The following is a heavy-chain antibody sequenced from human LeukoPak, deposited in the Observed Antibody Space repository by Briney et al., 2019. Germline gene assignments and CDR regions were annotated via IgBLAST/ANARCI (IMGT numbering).Heavy chain of an antibody. Sequence: GGSLRLSCKASGFIFSNYAMSWVRQAPGKGLEWVSIITGSGGDSYYADSVKGRFTISRDNAKNSLYLQMNSLRDEDTAVYYCARGLRGDYYDSSGYSDYWGQGTLVTVSS. CDR2: ITGSGGDS. CDR3: ARGLRGDYYDSSGYSDY. CDR1: GFIFSNYA. V-gene: IGHV3-23*01. J-gene: IGHJ4*02. D-gene: IGHD3-22*01.